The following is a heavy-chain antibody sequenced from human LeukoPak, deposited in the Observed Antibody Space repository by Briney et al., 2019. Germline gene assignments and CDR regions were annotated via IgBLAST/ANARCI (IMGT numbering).Heavy chain of an antibody. V-gene: IGHV4-39*01. J-gene: IGHJ4*02. D-gene: IGHD5-18*01. CDR3: ARFLSDTGGSYFDY. Sequence: PSETLSLTCTVSVGSISSSSYYWGWIRQPPGKGLEWIGSIYYSGTTYYNPSLKSRLTISVDTSKNQFSLKLSSVTAADTAVYYCARFLSDTGGSYFDYWGQGSLVTVSS. CDR2: IYYSGTT. CDR1: VGSISSSSYY.